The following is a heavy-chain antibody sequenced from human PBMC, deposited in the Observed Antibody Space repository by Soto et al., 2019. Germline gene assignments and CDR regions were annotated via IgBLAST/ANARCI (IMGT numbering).Heavy chain of an antibody. CDR3: ARVGIYYYDSSGYPGYFDY. CDR2: IIPIFGTA. Sequence: QVQLVQSGAEVKKPGSSVKVSCKASGGTFSSYAISWVRQAPGQGLEWMGGIIPIFGTANYAQKFQGRVTITADEYTSTAYMELSSLRSEDTAVYYCARVGIYYYDSSGYPGYFDYWGQGTLVTVSS. CDR1: GGTFSSYA. J-gene: IGHJ4*02. V-gene: IGHV1-69*01. D-gene: IGHD3-22*01.